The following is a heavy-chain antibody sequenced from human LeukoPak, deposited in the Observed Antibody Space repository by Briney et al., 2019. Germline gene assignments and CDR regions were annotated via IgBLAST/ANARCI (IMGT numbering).Heavy chain of an antibody. CDR2: IIPIFGTA. CDR1: GGTYSSYA. D-gene: IGHD6-19*01. V-gene: IGHV1-69*05. J-gene: IGHJ4*02. Sequence: SVKVSCKASGGTYSSYAISWVRQAPGQGLEWMGRIIPIFGTANYAQKFQGRVTITTDESTSTAYMELSSLRSEDTAVYYCARDSEQWLVRGGYFDYWGQGTLVTVSS. CDR3: ARDSEQWLVRGGYFDY.